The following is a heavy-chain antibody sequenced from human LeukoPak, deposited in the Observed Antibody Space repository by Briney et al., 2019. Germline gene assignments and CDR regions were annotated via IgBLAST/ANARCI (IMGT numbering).Heavy chain of an antibody. Sequence: GGSLRLSCAASGFTFSSYAMHWVRQAPGKGLEWVAVISYDGSNKYYADSVKGRFTISRDNSKNTLYLQMNSLRAEDTAVYYCAKGYCSSTSCYAGGIYYYYYYYMDVWGKGTTVTISS. CDR2: ISYDGSNK. CDR1: GFTFSSYA. V-gene: IGHV3-30*04. CDR3: AKGYCSSTSCYAGGIYYYYYYYMDV. D-gene: IGHD2-2*01. J-gene: IGHJ6*03.